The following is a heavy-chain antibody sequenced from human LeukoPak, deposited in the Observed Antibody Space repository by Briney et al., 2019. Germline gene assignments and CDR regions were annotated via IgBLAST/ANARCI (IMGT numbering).Heavy chain of an antibody. Sequence: PSETLSLTCTVSGASNSRHYWSWIRQPPGKGLEWIGYIYYSGSTNYNPSLKSRVTMSVDTSKNQLSLNLSSVTAADTAVYYCAAKPVVPAAQGHYFDPWGQGTLVTVSS. CDR1: GASNSRHY. V-gene: IGHV4-59*11. CDR3: AAKPVVPAAQGHYFDP. D-gene: IGHD2-2*01. CDR2: IYYSGST. J-gene: IGHJ5*02.